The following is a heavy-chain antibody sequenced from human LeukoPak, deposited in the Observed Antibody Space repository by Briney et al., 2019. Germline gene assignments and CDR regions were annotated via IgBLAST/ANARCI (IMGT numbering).Heavy chain of an antibody. CDR3: ARGRQYYDILTGYPY. D-gene: IGHD3-9*01. CDR2: ISSSSSYI. Sequence: PGGSLRLSCAASGFTFSSYSMNWVRQAPGKGLEWVSSISSSSSYIYYADSVKGRFTISRDNAKNSLYLQMNSLRAEDTAVYYCARGRQYYDILTGYPYWGQGTLVTVSS. V-gene: IGHV3-21*01. CDR1: GFTFSSYS. J-gene: IGHJ4*02.